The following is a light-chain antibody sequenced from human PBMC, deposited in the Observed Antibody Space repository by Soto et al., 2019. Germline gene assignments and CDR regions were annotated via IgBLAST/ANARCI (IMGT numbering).Light chain of an antibody. V-gene: IGLV2-11*01. CDR1: SSDVGGYNY. CDR2: DVS. J-gene: IGLJ1*01. Sequence: QSALTQPRSVSGSPGQSVTISCTGTSSDVGGYNYVSWYQQHPGKAPTLMIYDVSKRPSGVPDRFSGSKSGNTASLTISGLQAEDEADYYCCSYAGSYTFFGTGTKVTVL. CDR3: CSYAGSYTF.